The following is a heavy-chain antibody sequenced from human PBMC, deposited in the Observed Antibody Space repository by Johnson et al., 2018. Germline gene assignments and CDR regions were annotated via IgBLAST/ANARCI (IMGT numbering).Heavy chain of an antibody. V-gene: IGHV3-30-3*01. CDR3: ARASTGTTSYYMDV. CDR1: GFTFSSYA. D-gene: IGHD1-7*01. Sequence: QLVESGGGVVQPXRSLXLSXAASGFTFSSYAMHWVRQAPGKGLEWVAVISYDGSNKYYADSVKGRFTISRDNSKNTLYLQMNSLRAEDTAVYYCARASTGTTSYYMDVWGKGTTVTVSS. J-gene: IGHJ6*03. CDR2: ISYDGSNK.